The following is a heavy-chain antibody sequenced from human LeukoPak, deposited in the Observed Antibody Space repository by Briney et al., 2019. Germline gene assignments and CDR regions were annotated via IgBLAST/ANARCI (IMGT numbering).Heavy chain of an antibody. CDR3: ARDPVPATARHFDY. V-gene: IGHV3-30-3*01. CDR1: GFTFSSYA. D-gene: IGHD1-1*01. Sequence: GGSLRLSCAASGFTFSSYAMHWVRQAPGKGLEWVAVTSSDGNIKYYADSVKGRFTISRDNSKNTLYLQMNSLRGEDTGVYYCARDPVPATARHFDYWGQGTLVTVSS. J-gene: IGHJ4*02. CDR2: TSSDGNIK.